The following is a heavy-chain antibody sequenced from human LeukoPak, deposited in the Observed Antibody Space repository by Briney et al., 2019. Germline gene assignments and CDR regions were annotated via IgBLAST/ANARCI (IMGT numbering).Heavy chain of an antibody. D-gene: IGHD2-2*01. CDR1: GGTFSSYA. Sequence: SVKVSCKASGGTFSSYAISWVRQAPGQGLEWMGGIIPIFGTANYAQKFQGRVTITADESTSTAYMELSSLRSEDTAVYYCARVRPAAINQDYYYYMDVWGKGTTVTVSS. J-gene: IGHJ6*03. CDR2: IIPIFGTA. V-gene: IGHV1-69*01. CDR3: ARVRPAAINQDYYYYMDV.